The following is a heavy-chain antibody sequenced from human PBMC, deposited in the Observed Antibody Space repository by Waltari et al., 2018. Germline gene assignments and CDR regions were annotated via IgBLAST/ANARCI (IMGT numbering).Heavy chain of an antibody. D-gene: IGHD2-2*01. Sequence: EVQLLESGGCLVQPGGSLRLPCAASGFTFSSYAMSWVGQAPGKGLEWVSAISGSGDATYYADSVKGRFTMSRDNSNNRLYLQMNSLRAEDTAIYYCAKDKAAIVYWFDPWGQGTLVTVSS. CDR1: GFTFSSYA. CDR2: ISGSGDAT. J-gene: IGHJ5*02. V-gene: IGHV3-23*01. CDR3: AKDKAAIVYWFDP.